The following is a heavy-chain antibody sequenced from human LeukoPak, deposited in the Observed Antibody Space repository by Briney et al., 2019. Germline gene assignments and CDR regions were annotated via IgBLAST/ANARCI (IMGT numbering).Heavy chain of an antibody. D-gene: IGHD5-18*01. V-gene: IGHV3-11*04. J-gene: IGHJ4*02. CDR1: GFTFSDYY. CDR3: ARRGYSYGPSKYYFDY. Sequence: SLRLSCAASGFTFSDYYMSWIRQAPGKGLEWVSYISCSGSTIYYADSVKGRFTISRDNAKNSLYLQMNSLRAEDTAVYYCARRGYSYGPSKYYFDYWSQGTLVTVSS. CDR2: ISCSGSTI.